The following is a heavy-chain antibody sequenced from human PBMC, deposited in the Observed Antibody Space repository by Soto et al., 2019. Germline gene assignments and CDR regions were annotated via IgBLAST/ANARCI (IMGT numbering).Heavy chain of an antibody. CDR2: ISNAGSGNT. Sequence: ASLKVSGKASGYPFPRFEVHWIRQAPGQRPEWMGGISNAGSGNTKYSEKFQDRLTITGDKRATTVYMALSSLTSEDTATYQSASYSKYYHDCYQNWCHGPQVTVS. CDR3: ASYSKYYHDCYQN. J-gene: IGHJ4*01. CDR1: GYPFPRFE. D-gene: IGHD2-21*02. V-gene: IGHV1-3*01.